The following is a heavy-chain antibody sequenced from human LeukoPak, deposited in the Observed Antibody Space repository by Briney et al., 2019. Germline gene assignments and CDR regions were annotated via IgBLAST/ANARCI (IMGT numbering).Heavy chain of an antibody. CDR3: ARSNSATYEAWFDP. J-gene: IGHJ5*02. V-gene: IGHV4-59*01. CDR2: IYYSGST. D-gene: IGHD1-26*01. Sequence: SETLSLTCTVSGGSISTYFWSWLRQPPGKGQEWIGYIYYSGSTNYNPSLKSRVTISVDTSKNQFSLKLSSVTAADTAVYYCARSNSATYEAWFDPWGQGTLVTVSS. CDR1: GGSISTYF.